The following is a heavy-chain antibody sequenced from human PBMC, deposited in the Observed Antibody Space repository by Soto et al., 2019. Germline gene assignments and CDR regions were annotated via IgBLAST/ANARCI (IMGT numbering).Heavy chain of an antibody. CDR1: GYSISSGYY. Sequence: SETLSLTCAVSGYSISSGYYWGWIRQPPGKGLAWIGRIYHSGSTYYNPSLKSRVTISVDTSKSQFSLRLTSVTAADTAVYYFARGSGLGVVHIAYWGQGTLVIVSS. J-gene: IGHJ4*02. D-gene: IGHD3-3*01. V-gene: IGHV4-38-2*01. CDR3: ARGSGLGVVHIAY. CDR2: IYHSGST.